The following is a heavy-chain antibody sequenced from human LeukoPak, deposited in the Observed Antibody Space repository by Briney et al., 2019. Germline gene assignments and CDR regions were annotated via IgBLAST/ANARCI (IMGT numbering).Heavy chain of an antibody. Sequence: GSVRLSCAASGFTFSTYWMTWVGQAPGKGPEWVANIKEDGSATYYVDSVKGRFTISRDNAKKSLYLQMNSLRAEDTAVYYCARDSPEYLAYDCWGQGRLVSVSS. D-gene: IGHD2/OR15-2a*01. CDR3: ARDSPEYLAYDC. CDR1: GFTFSTYW. CDR2: IKEDGSAT. V-gene: IGHV3-7*04. J-gene: IGHJ4*01.